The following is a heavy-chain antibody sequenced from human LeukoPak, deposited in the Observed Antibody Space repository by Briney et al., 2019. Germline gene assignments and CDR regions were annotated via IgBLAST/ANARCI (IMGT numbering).Heavy chain of an antibody. CDR1: GGSIISGGYS. CDR2: IYHSGST. J-gene: IGHJ5*02. Sequence: SQTLSLTCAVSGGSIISGGYSWSWIRQPPGKGLEWIGYIYHSGSTYYNPSLKSRVTISVDRSKNQFSLKLSTVTAADTAVYYCATAIAVAGTLWFDPWGQETLVTVSS. D-gene: IGHD6-19*01. CDR3: ATAIAVAGTLWFDP. V-gene: IGHV4-30-2*01.